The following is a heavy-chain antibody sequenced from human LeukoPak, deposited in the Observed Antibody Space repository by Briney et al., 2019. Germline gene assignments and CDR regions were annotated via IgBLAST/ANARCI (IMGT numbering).Heavy chain of an antibody. Sequence: ASVKVSCQGSGYTFTRYYMHWVQPAPGQGLAWMGIINPSGGSTSYAQKFQGRVTMTRDTSTSTVYMELSSLRSEDTAVYYCARGYLVPAAPLAYWGQGTLVTVSS. CDR1: GYTFTRYY. CDR2: INPSGGST. CDR3: ARGYLVPAAPLAY. D-gene: IGHD2-2*01. V-gene: IGHV1-46*01. J-gene: IGHJ4*02.